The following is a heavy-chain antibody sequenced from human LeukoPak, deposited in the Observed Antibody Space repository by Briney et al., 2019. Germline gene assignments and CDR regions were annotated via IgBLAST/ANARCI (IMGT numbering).Heavy chain of an antibody. Sequence: PSETLSLTCTVSGGSISSSSYYWGWIRQPPGKGLEWIGSIYYSGSTYYNPSLKSRVTISVDTSKNQFSLKLSSVTAADTAVYYCARHHRDSSSNNWFDPWGQGTLVTVSS. D-gene: IGHD6-6*01. CDR3: ARHHRDSSSNNWFDP. CDR2: IYYSGST. J-gene: IGHJ5*02. CDR1: GGSISSSSYY. V-gene: IGHV4-39*01.